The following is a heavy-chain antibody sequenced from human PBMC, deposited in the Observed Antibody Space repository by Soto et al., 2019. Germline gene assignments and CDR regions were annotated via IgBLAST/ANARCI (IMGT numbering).Heavy chain of an antibody. D-gene: IGHD3-9*01. CDR3: AKALGHDILTGYNF. Sequence: VGSMRLSCAASGFTFSSSGMHWVRKAPGKGLEWVAVISYDGSNKYYADSVKGRFTISRDNSKNTLYLQMNSLRAEDTAVYYRAKALGHDILTGYNFWGQGTLVTVSS. V-gene: IGHV3-30*18. CDR1: GFTFSSSG. J-gene: IGHJ4*02. CDR2: ISYDGSNK.